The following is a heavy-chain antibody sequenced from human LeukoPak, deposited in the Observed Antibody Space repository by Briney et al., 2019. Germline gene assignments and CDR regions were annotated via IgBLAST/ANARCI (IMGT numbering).Heavy chain of an antibody. D-gene: IGHD5-18*01. V-gene: IGHV4-31*03. Sequence: SQTLSLTCTVSGASIRCGGYFWSWTRQHPGKGLEWIGYIQTSASPYYKPSLKRRVTILVDTSKNQFSLKLSSVTAADTAVYYWVRGPRGYSYGYFSGMDVWGQGTTVTVSS. CDR3: VRGPRGYSYGYFSGMDV. CDR2: IQTSASP. CDR1: GASIRCGGYF. J-gene: IGHJ6*02.